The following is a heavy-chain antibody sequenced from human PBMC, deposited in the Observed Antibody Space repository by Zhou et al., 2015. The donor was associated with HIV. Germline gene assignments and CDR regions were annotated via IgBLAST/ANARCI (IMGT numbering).Heavy chain of an antibody. CDR2: VDPSRGGA. D-gene: IGHD3-10*01. CDR3: ARDATFHYGSGSVRYSPGS. J-gene: IGHJ4*02. CDR1: GYSFSKFY. Sequence: QVHLVQSGAEVKTPGASVNVSCETSGYSFSKFYIHWLRQAPGRGPEWMAIVDPSRGGARVAEEFQGRVIMTSDTSKSTVFMEMRGLTPEDTATYYCARDATFHYGSGSVRYSPGSWGQGTLVIVSS. V-gene: IGHV1-46*01.